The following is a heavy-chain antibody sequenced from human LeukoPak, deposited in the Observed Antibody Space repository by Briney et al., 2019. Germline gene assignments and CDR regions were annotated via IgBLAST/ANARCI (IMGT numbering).Heavy chain of an antibody. Sequence: KTSETLSLTCTVSGGSISSQYWSWIRQPPGKGLEWIGYIYYSGSTNYNPSLKSRVTISLDTSKNQFSLKLSSVTAADTAVYYCVRGDYYMDVWGKGTTVTVSS. V-gene: IGHV4-59*11. CDR3: VRGDYYMDV. J-gene: IGHJ6*03. CDR2: IYYSGST. CDR1: GGSISSQY.